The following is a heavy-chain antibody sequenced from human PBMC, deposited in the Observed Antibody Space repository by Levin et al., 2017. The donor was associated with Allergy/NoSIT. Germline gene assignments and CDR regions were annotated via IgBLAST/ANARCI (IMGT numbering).Heavy chain of an antibody. V-gene: IGHV1-2*06. CDR2: IKPHSGDT. CDR3: ARASVDTAMATFDY. CDR1: GYTFTANY. J-gene: IGHJ4*02. D-gene: IGHD5-18*01. Sequence: PGASVKVSCKASGYTFTANYMHWVRQAPGQGLEWMGRIKPHSGDTDYAQKFQGRVTVTRDTSITTAYMELSSLRSDDTAIYYCARASVDTAMATFDYWGQGTLVTVSS.